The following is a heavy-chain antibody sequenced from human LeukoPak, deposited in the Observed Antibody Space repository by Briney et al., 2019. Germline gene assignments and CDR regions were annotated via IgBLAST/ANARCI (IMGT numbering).Heavy chain of an antibody. D-gene: IGHD1-26*01. CDR1: GFAFSSYE. CDR3: ARVIIVGATGI. J-gene: IGHJ3*02. Sequence: GGSLRLSCAASGFAFSSYEMNWVRQAPGKGLEWVSYISSGGSTVHYADSVKGRFTISRDNAKNSLYLQMNSLRAEDTAVYYCARVIIVGATGIWGQGTMVTVSS. CDR2: ISSGGSTV. V-gene: IGHV3-48*03.